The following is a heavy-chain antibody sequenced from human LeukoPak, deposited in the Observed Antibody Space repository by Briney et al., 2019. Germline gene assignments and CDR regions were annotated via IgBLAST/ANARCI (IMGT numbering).Heavy chain of an antibody. Sequence: AVKVSFKSSGGTFSSYAISWVRQAPGQGLEWMGRIIPILGIANYAQKFQGRVTITADKSTSTAYMELSSLRSEDTAVYYCARDRTYGVFDYWGQGTLVTVSS. CDR3: ARDRTYGVFDY. CDR1: GGTFSSYA. CDR2: IIPILGIA. V-gene: IGHV1-69*04. J-gene: IGHJ4*02. D-gene: IGHD4-17*01.